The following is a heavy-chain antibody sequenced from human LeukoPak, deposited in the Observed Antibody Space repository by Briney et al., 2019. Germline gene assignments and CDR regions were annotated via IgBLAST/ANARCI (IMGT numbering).Heavy chain of an antibody. Sequence: SETLSLTCTVSGGSISSSSYYWGWIRQPPGKGLEWIGYIYHTGSTKYIPSLKSRVTISVDTSKNQFSLKLSSVTAADTAVYYCARFSWYIDYWGQGTLVTVSS. CDR2: IYHTGST. J-gene: IGHJ4*02. CDR1: GGSISSSSYY. CDR3: ARFSWYIDY. V-gene: IGHV4-61*05.